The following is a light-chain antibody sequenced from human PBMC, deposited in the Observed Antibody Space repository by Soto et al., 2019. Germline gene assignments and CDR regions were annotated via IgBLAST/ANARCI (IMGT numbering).Light chain of an antibody. J-gene: IGLJ3*02. CDR1: GTYVGTYNF. CDR3: CAFAGRKTWV. CDR2: EVT. Sequence: QSALTQPASVSGSPGQSITISCTGSGTYVGTYNFVSWFQRHPGKAPQLIIYEVTERPSGVSTRFSGSKSVNTASLTISGLRADDEADYFCCAFAGRKTWVFGGGTKLTV. V-gene: IGLV2-23*02.